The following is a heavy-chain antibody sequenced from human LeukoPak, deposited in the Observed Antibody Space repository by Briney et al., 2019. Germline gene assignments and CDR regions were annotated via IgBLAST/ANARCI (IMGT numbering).Heavy chain of an antibody. Sequence: AGGSLRLSCVASGFTFSNCAMSWLRQDPGKGLEWVSAISGSGGSTYYADSVRGRFTISRDSSKNMLYLQMNSLRAEDAAIYYCAKGPLIEVAGTTWDHWGQGTLVTVSS. D-gene: IGHD6-19*01. V-gene: IGHV3-23*01. CDR2: ISGSGGST. CDR1: GFTFSNCA. CDR3: AKGPLIEVAGTTWDH. J-gene: IGHJ4*02.